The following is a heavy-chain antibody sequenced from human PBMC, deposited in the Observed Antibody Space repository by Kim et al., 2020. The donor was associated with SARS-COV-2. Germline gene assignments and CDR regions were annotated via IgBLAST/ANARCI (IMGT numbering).Heavy chain of an antibody. J-gene: IGHJ4*02. CDR3: AILSTADFDF. CDR2: ISGSGDST. Sequence: GGSLRLSCAASGFTFSSYALTWVRQAPGKGLEWVSLISGSGDSTYYADSVKGRFTVSRDNSKNTLYLQMSSLRAEDTAVYYCAILSTADFDFWGQGSLVTVSS. D-gene: IGHD2-2*01. CDR1: GFTFSSYA. V-gene: IGHV3-23*01.